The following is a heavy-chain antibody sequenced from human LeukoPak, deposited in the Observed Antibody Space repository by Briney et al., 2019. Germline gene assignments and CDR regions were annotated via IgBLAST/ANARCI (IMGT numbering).Heavy chain of an antibody. CDR3: ARQKPSTFRQYGRGRPLDS. CDR1: GGSISSSNW. J-gene: IGHJ4*02. CDR2: INQSGNS. Sequence: SSGTLSLTCAVSGGSISSSNWWSWIRQSPEKGLEWIGEINQSGNSNYNPSLKSRVTILVDTSKNQFSLKLSSVTAADTAVYYCARQKPSTFRQYGRGRPLDSWGQGTLVTVSS. D-gene: IGHD4-11*01. V-gene: IGHV4-4*02.